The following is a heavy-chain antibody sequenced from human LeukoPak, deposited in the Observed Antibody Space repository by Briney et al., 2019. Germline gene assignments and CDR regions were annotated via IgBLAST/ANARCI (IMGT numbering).Heavy chain of an antibody. V-gene: IGHV3-23*01. CDR1: GVTSSNYG. CDR3: AKDPGGVIAYYFDY. D-gene: IGHD3-16*02. CDR2: ISGSGGST. Sequence: GGSLRLSCAASGVTSSNYGISWVRQAPGKGLEWVSGISGSGGSTYYADSVKGRFTISRDNSKDTLFLQMNSLRAEDTAVYYCAKDPGGVIAYYFDYWGQGTLVTVSS. J-gene: IGHJ4*02.